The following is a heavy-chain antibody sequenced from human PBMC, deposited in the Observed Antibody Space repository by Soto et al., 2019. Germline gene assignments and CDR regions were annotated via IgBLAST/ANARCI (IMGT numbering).Heavy chain of an antibody. D-gene: IGHD1-26*01. Sequence: PGGSLRLSCEASGFSFSSYEMNWVRQAPGKGLEWVSYISTGGGAIHYADSVKGRFTVSRDNAKSSLYLQMNSLRAEDTALYYCARDIGGGNWFDPWGQGTRVTVS. V-gene: IGHV3-48*03. CDR1: GFSFSSYE. J-gene: IGHJ5*02. CDR3: ARDIGGGNWFDP. CDR2: ISTGGGAI.